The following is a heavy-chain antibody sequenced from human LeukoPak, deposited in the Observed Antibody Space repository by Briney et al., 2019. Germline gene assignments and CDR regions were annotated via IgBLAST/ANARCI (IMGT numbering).Heavy chain of an antibody. V-gene: IGHV4-38-2*02. Sequence: PSETLSLTCTVSGYSMSSGYYWGWIRQPPGKGLQWIGSIFHSGNSYYNPSLKSRVTISVDTSKNQFSLKVNSVTAADTAVYYCARVAHNWNLWFDFWGQGTTVTVSS. CDR2: IFHSGNS. D-gene: IGHD1-7*01. J-gene: IGHJ3*01. CDR1: GYSMSSGYY. CDR3: ARVAHNWNLWFDF.